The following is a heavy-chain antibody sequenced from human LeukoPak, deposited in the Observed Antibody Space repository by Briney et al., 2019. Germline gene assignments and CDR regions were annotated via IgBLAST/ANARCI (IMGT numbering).Heavy chain of an antibody. V-gene: IGHV4-59*01. D-gene: IGHD5-18*01. CDR3: ARADGYSYGYDFHY. CDR2: IYYSGST. Sequence: SETLSLTCTVSGGSIGSFYWTWIRQPPGMGLEWIGYIYYSGSTNYNPSLKSRVTISVDTSKNQFSLKLSSVTAADTAVYYCARADGYSYGYDFHYWGQGTLVTVSS. CDR1: GGSIGSFY. J-gene: IGHJ4*02.